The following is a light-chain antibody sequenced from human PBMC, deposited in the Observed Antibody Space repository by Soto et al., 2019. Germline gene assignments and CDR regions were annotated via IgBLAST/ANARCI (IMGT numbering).Light chain of an antibody. V-gene: IGKV3-11*01. CDR1: QSVSSY. Sequence: EIVLTQSPATLSLSPGERATLSCRASQSVSSYLAWYQQKPGQAPRLLIYEASNRATGIPARFSGSGSGTDFTLTISRLEPEDFALYYCQQRRNWPLSFGGGTQVEIK. CDR3: QQRRNWPLS. J-gene: IGKJ4*01. CDR2: EAS.